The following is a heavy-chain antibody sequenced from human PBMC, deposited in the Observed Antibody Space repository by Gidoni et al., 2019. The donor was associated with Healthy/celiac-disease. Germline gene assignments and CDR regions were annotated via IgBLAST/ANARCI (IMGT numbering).Heavy chain of an antibody. J-gene: IGHJ4*02. CDR2: IIPILGIA. D-gene: IGHD6-19*01. CDR3: ARDYPPAVAVY. Sequence: QVQLVQSGAEVKKPGSSVKVSCKASGGTFSSYTISWVRQAPGQGLEWMGRIIPILGIANYAQKFQGRVTITADKSTSTAYMELSSLRSEDTAVYYCARDYPPAVAVYWGQGTLVTVSS. CDR1: GGTFSSYT. V-gene: IGHV1-69*08.